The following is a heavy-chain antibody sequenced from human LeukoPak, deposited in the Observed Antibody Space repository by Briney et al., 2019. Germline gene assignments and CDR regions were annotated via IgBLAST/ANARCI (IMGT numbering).Heavy chain of an antibody. D-gene: IGHD1-7*01. J-gene: IGHJ4*02. CDR1: GYTFTSYG. V-gene: IGHV1-18*01. Sequence: ASVKVSCKASGYTFTSYGISWVRQAPGQGHERRGWISDFNGNTNYAQKLQGRVTMTTDTSTSTAYMELRSLRSDDTAVYYGARDDTGTMDYWGQGTLVTVSS. CDR2: ISDFNGNT. CDR3: ARDDTGTMDY.